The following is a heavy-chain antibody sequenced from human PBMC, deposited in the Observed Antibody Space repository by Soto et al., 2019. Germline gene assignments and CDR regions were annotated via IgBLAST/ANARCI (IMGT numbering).Heavy chain of an antibody. V-gene: IGHV3-23*01. CDR1: GFTFSSYG. D-gene: IGHD3-22*01. Sequence: GGSLRLSCAASGFTFSSYGMSWVRQAPGKGLERVSGISGSGVSTYYADSVKGRFTISRDNSKNTLYLQMNSLRAEDTAVYYFAKEDYYDSSGILAYWGQGTLGTVSS. CDR2: ISGSGVST. CDR3: AKEDYYDSSGILAY. J-gene: IGHJ4*02.